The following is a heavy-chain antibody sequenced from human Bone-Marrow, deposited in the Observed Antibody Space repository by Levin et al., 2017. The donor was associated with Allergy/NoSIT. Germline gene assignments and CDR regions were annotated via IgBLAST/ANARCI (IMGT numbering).Heavy chain of an antibody. D-gene: IGHD2-15*01. CDR3: ARNRQCSGGSCKGV. CDR2: IYSGGDT. CDR1: GFTVSNNY. V-gene: IGHV3-66*01. Sequence: GGSLRLSCAVSGFTVSNNYMRWVRQAPGKGLEWVSLIYSGGDTNYADSVKGRFIISRDGSKNTLYLQMNSLTAEDTAVYYCARNRQCSGGSCKGVWGQGTLVTVSS. J-gene: IGHJ4*02.